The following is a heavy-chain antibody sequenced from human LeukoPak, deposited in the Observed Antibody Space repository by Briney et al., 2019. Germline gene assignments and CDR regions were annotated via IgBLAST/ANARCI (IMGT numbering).Heavy chain of an antibody. Sequence: ASVTVSCKASGYTFTGYYMHWVRQAPGQGLGWMGWINPNSGGTNYAQKLQGRVTMTRDTSISTAYMELSRLRSDDTAVYYCARGPGIAAAGPNYYYYYMDVWGKGTTVTVSS. D-gene: IGHD6-13*01. CDR2: INPNSGGT. CDR3: ARGPGIAAAGPNYYYYYMDV. V-gene: IGHV1-2*02. J-gene: IGHJ6*03. CDR1: GYTFTGYY.